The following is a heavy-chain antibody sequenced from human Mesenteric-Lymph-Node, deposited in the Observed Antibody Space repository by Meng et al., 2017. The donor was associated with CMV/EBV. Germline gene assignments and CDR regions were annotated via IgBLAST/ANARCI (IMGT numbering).Heavy chain of an antibody. CDR3: ARAPRYCSSTSCAQGFDP. CDR1: GYTFTGYY. Sequence: ASVKVSCKASGYTFTGYYVHWVRQAPGQGLEWMGWISPYNGNTNYAQKLQGRVTMTTDTSTSTAYMELRSLRSDDTAVYYCARAPRYCSSTSCAQGFDPWGQGTLVTVSS. J-gene: IGHJ5*02. CDR2: ISPYNGNT. D-gene: IGHD2-2*01. V-gene: IGHV1-18*01.